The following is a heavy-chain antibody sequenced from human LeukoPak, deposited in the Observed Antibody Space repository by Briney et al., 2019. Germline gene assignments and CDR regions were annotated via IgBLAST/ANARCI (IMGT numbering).Heavy chain of an antibody. CDR1: GFTYSSYG. J-gene: IGHJ1*01. D-gene: IGHD3-9*01. CDR2: IWYGGSNK. CDR3: AREGERYFDWLPNWAEYFQH. V-gene: IGHV3-33*01. Sequence: GRSLRLSCAASGFTYSSYGMHWVRQAPGKGLEWVAVIWYGGSNKYYADSVKGRFTISRDNSKNTLYLQMNSLRAEDTAVYYCAREGERYFDWLPNWAEYFQHWGQGTLVTVSS.